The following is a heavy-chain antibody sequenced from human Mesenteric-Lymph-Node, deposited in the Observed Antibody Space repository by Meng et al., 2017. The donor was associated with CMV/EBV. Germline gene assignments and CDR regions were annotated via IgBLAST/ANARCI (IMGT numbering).Heavy chain of an antibody. CDR2: INHSGST. V-gene: IGHV4-34*01. Sequence: VRLHHWGRGLLKPSETLFLTCAVYGGSLSGYYWNWIRQSPEKGLEWIGEINHSGSTTYNPSFTSRIIISVDTSTNQISLNMSSVTAADTAVYYCARGSSYDILTGYFDYWGQGALVTVSS. CDR3: ARGSSYDILTGYFDY. CDR1: GGSLSGYY. J-gene: IGHJ4*02. D-gene: IGHD3-9*01.